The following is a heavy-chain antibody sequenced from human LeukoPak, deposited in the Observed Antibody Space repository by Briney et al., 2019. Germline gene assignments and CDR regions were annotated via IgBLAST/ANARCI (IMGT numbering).Heavy chain of an antibody. D-gene: IGHD1-26*01. CDR2: IYTSGST. V-gene: IGHV4-4*07. Sequence: SETLSLTCTVSGGSISSYYWSWIRQPAGKGLEWIGRIYTSGSTNYNPSLKSRVTMSVDTSENQFSLKLSSVTAADTAVYYCARDRIVGATSWPFDYWGQGTLVTVSS. J-gene: IGHJ4*02. CDR3: ARDRIVGATSWPFDY. CDR1: GGSISSYY.